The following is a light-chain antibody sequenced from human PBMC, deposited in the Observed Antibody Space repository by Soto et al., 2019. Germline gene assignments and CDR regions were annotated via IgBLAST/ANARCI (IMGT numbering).Light chain of an antibody. V-gene: IGLV2-8*01. CDR2: EVS. CDR1: SSDVGRYNY. CDR3: SSYAGSNIWL. J-gene: IGLJ2*01. Sequence: QSALTQPPSASGSPGQSVPVSCTGTSSDVGRYNYVSWYQQHPGKAPKLMIYEVSKRPSGVPDRFSGSKSGNTASLTVSGLQAEDEADYYCSSYAGSNIWLFGGGTQLTVL.